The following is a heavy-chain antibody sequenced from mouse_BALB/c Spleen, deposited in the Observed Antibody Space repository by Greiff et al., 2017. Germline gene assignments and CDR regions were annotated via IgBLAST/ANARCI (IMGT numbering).Heavy chain of an antibody. CDR3: ARGYDYYVRAMDY. CDR2: IDPGSGNT. J-gene: IGHJ4*01. V-gene: IGHV14-1*02. CDR1: GFYFKDYY. Sequence: EVQLMESGAGLVGPWAFVKLSCKASGFYFKDYYLHWVRQRPEQGLEWIGWIDPGSGNTIYDPKFPGKASITADTSSNTAYLQLSSLTTEDTAVYYCARGYDYYVRAMDYWGQGTSVTVSS. D-gene: IGHD1-1*01.